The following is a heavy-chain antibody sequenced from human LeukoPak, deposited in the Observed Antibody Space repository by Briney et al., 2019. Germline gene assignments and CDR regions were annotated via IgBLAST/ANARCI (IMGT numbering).Heavy chain of an antibody. J-gene: IGHJ4*02. V-gene: IGHV3-48*03. CDR2: ISEDGGYTT. D-gene: IGHD6-13*01. CDR3: ARDRSISAAGDTY. CDR1: GFIFIRHQ. Sequence: GGSLRLSCAASGFIFIRHQMDWARQAPGKGPEWVAYISEDGGYTTDYADSVKGRFTISRDNAKNTLSLQMNSLRAEDTAIYYCARDRSISAAGDTYWGQGTLVTVSS.